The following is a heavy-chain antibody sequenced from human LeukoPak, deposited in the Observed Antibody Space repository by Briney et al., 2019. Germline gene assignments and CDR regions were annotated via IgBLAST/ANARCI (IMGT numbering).Heavy chain of an antibody. J-gene: IGHJ4*02. Sequence: SETLSLTCTVSGDAINRSSYYWGWIRQPPGQGLEWIAFIYYSGSTYYNPSLKSRVTISVDTSKNQFSLKLSSVTAEDTAVYYCARGSGYCSGGSCYPIDYWGQGTLVTVSS. CDR2: IYYSGST. CDR3: ARGSGYCSGGSCYPIDY. CDR1: GDAINRSSYY. D-gene: IGHD2-15*01. V-gene: IGHV4-39*07.